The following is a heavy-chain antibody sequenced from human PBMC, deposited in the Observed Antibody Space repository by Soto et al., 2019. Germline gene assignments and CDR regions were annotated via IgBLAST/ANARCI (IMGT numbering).Heavy chain of an antibody. CDR1: GFSLTTGKMG. CDR2: IFSDNER. CDR3: ARMNVDSYQFYYAMDV. V-gene: IGHV2-26*01. D-gene: IGHD4-17*01. J-gene: IGHJ6*02. Sequence: VSGPTVVNPAETLTLTCTVSGFSLTTGKMGVSWIRQPPGKALEWLAHIFSDNERSYSTSLQGRLTISKDTSGSQVVLSMTNVDPVDTATYYCARMNVDSYQFYYAMDVWGQGTTVTVSS.